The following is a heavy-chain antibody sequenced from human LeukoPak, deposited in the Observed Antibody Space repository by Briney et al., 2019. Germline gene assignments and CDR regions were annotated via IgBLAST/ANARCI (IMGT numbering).Heavy chain of an antibody. V-gene: IGHV3-30*18. CDR3: AKLTKENWFDP. D-gene: IGHD3-9*01. J-gene: IGHJ5*02. Sequence: PGRSLRLSCAASGWTFSSYGMHRVRQAPGKGLEWVAVISYDGSNKYYADSVKGRFTISRDNSKNTLYLQMNSLRAEDTAVYYCAKLTKENWFDPWGQGTLVTVSS. CDR1: GWTFSSYG. CDR2: ISYDGSNK.